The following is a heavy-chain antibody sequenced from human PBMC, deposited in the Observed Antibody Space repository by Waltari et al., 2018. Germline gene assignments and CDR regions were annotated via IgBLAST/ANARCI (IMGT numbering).Heavy chain of an antibody. Sequence: QVHLVQSGAEVRMPGSSVKVSCKASGDTFKGYAINWVRQAPGQGLEWMGGIILGFRTTDYAQRFQGRLTITADESMNTAYMELSSLGSEDTAVFYGARSGLGGNYFDSWGQGTLVRVSS. CDR3: ARSGLGGNYFDS. CDR1: GDTFKGYA. V-gene: IGHV1-69*12. CDR2: IILGFRTT. D-gene: IGHD1-1*01. J-gene: IGHJ4*02.